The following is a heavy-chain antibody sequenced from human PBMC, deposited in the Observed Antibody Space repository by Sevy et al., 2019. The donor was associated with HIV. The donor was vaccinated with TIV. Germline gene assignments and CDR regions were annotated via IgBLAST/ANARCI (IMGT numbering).Heavy chain of an antibody. CDR1: GLSFTSAW. CDR2: IKSKTDGERT. J-gene: IGHJ6*02. D-gene: IGHD2-2*01. V-gene: IGHV3-15*01. Sequence: GGSLRLSCAASGLSFTSAWMSWVRQAPGKGLEWVGRIKSKTDGERTDYPAPARGRFTISRDDSNNTLYLQMNSLETEDTAVYYCTTTLSTAHYMVVWGQGTTVTVSS. CDR3: TTTLSTAHYMVV.